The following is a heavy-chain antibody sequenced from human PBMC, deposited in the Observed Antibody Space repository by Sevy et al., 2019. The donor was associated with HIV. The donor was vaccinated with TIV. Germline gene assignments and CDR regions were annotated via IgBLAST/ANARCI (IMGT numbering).Heavy chain of an antibody. Sequence: SETVSLTCTVSGGYINSYYWSWIRQPPGKGLEWIGYIFYSGSTNYNPSLKSRVTISVDTSKNQFSLKLTSVTAADTAVYYCARDHYDSSGFDYWGQGTLVTVSS. CDR3: ARDHYDSSGFDY. D-gene: IGHD3-22*01. V-gene: IGHV4-59*01. J-gene: IGHJ4*02. CDR1: GGYINSYY. CDR2: IFYSGST.